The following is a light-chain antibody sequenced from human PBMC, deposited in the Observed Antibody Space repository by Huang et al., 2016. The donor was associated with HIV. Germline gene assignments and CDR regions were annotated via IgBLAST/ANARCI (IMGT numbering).Light chain of an antibody. Sequence: EIVLTQSPGTLSLSPGEGATLSCRASQSVSSNYLAWYQQKPGQAPSLLIYGAASRATGIPDRFSGSGSGTDFTLTISRLEPEDFAVYYCQQYGSSSPFGQGTKLEIK. CDR3: QQYGSSSP. J-gene: IGKJ2*01. CDR1: QSVSSNY. V-gene: IGKV3-20*01. CDR2: GAA.